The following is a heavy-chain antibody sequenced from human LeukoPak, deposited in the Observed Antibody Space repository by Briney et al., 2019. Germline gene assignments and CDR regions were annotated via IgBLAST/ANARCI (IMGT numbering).Heavy chain of an antibody. D-gene: IGHD3-10*01. CDR2: IIPIFGTA. V-gene: IGHV1-69*13. Sequence: SVKVSCKASGGTFSSYAISWVRQAPGQGLEWMGGIIPIFGTAHYAQKFQGRVTITADESTSTAYMELSSLRSEDTAVYYCASIRNMVRGVITHDYWGQGTLVTVSS. CDR1: GGTFSSYA. CDR3: ASIRNMVRGVITHDY. J-gene: IGHJ4*02.